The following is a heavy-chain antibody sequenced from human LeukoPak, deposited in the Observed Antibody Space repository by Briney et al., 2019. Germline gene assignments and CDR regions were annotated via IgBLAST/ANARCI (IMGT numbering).Heavy chain of an antibody. CDR2: ISSSSSTI. V-gene: IGHV3-48*01. CDR3: ARDLLAWFQRSYYYYSYYMDV. Sequence: GGSLRLSCAASGFTFSSYSMNWVRQAPGKGLEWVSYISSSSSTIYYADSVKGRFTISRDNAKNSLYLQMNSLRAEDTAVYYCARDLLAWFQRSYYYYSYYMDVWGQGTTVTVSS. D-gene: IGHD3-3*01. CDR1: GFTFSSYS. J-gene: IGHJ6*03.